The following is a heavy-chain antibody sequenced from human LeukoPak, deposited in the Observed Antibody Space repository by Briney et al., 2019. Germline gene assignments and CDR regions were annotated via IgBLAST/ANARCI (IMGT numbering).Heavy chain of an antibody. CDR1: GFTLNNYA. CDR2: ISSSGDAT. Sequence: GGSLRLSCAASGFTLNNYAMNWVRQAPGKGLEWVSLISSSGDATYYADSVQGRFTISRDNSRNTLYLHIDSLRVEDTATCYCARGTTDLDYWGQGTRVIVSS. V-gene: IGHV3-23*01. CDR3: ARGTTDLDY. D-gene: IGHD1-14*01. J-gene: IGHJ4*02.